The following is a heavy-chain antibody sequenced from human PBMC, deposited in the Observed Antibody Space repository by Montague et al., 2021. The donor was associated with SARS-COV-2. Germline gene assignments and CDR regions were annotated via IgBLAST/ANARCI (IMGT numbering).Heavy chain of an antibody. CDR2: MYYDGSP. Sequence: SETLSLTCTVSGGSISIYYWSWIRQPPGKGLEWIGYMYYDGSPKYNPSRRGRVTISVDKSKNQCSLKLSSVTAADTAVYYCATGYGSGSYFDYWGQGSLVTVSS. V-gene: IGHV4-59*01. CDR3: ATGYGSGSYFDY. D-gene: IGHD3-10*01. J-gene: IGHJ4*02. CDR1: GGSISIYY.